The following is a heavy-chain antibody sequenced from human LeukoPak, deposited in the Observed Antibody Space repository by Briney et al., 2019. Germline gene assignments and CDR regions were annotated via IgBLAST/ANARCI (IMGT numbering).Heavy chain of an antibody. CDR3: ARALRSGYYDY. CDR1: GFTFSNYD. J-gene: IGHJ4*02. V-gene: IGHV3-64*01. CDR2: ISNDGGRT. Sequence: PGGSLRLSCAASGFTFSNYDMHWVRQAPGKGLEYVSAISNDGGRTYYANSVRGRFTISRGNSKNTLYLQMGSLRAEDMAVYYRARALRSGYYDYWGQGTLVTVSS. D-gene: IGHD3-22*01.